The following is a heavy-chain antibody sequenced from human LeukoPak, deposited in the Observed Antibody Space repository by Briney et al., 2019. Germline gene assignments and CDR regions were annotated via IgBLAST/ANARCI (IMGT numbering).Heavy chain of an antibody. CDR3: ARHRPDYYYDSSGQYFDY. V-gene: IGHV4-39*01. D-gene: IGHD3-22*01. CDR1: GGSISSSSYY. Sequence: PSETLSLTCTVSGGSISSSSYYWGWICQPPGKGLEWIGSIYYSGSTYYNPSLKSRVIISVDTSKNQFSLKLSSVTAADTAVYYCARHRPDYYYDSSGQYFDYWGQGTLVTVSS. CDR2: IYYSGST. J-gene: IGHJ4*02.